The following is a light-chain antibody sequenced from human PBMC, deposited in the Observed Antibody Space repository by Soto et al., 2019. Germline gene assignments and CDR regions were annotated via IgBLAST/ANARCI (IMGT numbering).Light chain of an antibody. CDR1: SSDVGGYNY. V-gene: IGLV2-8*01. Sequence: QSALTQPPSASGSPGQSVTISCTGTSSDVGGYNYVSWYQHHPGKAPRLMIYEVHKRPSGVPDRFSGSKSGNTASLTVSGLQAEDEADYYCKSYAGSNNLGVFGTGTQLTVL. CDR2: EVH. J-gene: IGLJ1*01. CDR3: KSYAGSNNLGV.